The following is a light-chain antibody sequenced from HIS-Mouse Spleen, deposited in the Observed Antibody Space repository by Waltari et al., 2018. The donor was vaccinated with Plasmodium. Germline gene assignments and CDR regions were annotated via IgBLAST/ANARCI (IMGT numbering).Light chain of an antibody. V-gene: IGKV1-39*01. CDR3: QQSYSTWT. Sequence: DIQMTHSQSSRSASVGERVTITCRASQSISSYLNWYQQKPGKAPKLLIYAASSLQSGVPSRFSGSGSGTDFTLTISSLQPEDFATYYCQQSYSTWTFGQGTKVEIK. CDR1: QSISSY. J-gene: IGKJ1*01. CDR2: AAS.